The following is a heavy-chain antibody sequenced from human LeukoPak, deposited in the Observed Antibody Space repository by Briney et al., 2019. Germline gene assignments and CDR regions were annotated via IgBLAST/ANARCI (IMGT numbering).Heavy chain of an antibody. CDR3: TRGLGPIAIFDP. CDR1: GGSISSYY. D-gene: IGHD6-6*01. V-gene: IGHV4-59*01. Sequence: SETLSLTCTVSGGSISSYYWSWIRQPPGKGLEWIGYIYYSGSTNYNPSLKSRVTMSVDTSKNQFSLKLSSVTAADTAVYYCTRGLGPIAIFDPWGQGTLVTVSS. J-gene: IGHJ5*02. CDR2: IYYSGST.